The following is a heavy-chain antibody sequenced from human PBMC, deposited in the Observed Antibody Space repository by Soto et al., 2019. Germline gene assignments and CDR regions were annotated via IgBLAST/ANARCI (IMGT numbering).Heavy chain of an antibody. CDR1: GFTFSSYG. Sequence: QVQLVESGGGVVQPGRSLRLSCAASGFTFSSYGMHWVRQAPGKGLEWVAVISYDGSNKYYADSVKGRFTISRDNSKNTLYLQMNSLRAEDTAVYYCAKPRGAAAGLPIDYWGQGTLVTVSS. CDR2: ISYDGSNK. CDR3: AKPRGAAAGLPIDY. V-gene: IGHV3-30*18. D-gene: IGHD6-13*01. J-gene: IGHJ4*02.